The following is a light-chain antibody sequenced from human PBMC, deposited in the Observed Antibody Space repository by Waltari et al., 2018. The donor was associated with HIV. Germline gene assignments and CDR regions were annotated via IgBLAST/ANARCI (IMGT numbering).Light chain of an antibody. CDR3: QSYDNNLSVWM. CDR2: DSR. Sequence: QSVLTQPPSISGASGQRVTISCTGSRSNIGAGYDVHGYQPLPGKAPKLLIYDSRDRPSGVRDRFSGSKSGTSASLAITGLQAEDEADYYCQSYDNNLSVWMFGGGTKLTVL. V-gene: IGLV1-40*01. J-gene: IGLJ3*02. CDR1: RSNIGAGYD.